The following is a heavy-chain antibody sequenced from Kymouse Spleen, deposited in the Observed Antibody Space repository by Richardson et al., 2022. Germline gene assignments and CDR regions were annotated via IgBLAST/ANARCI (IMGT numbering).Heavy chain of an antibody. CDR2: IYYSGST. Sequence: QVQLQESGPGLVKPSETLSLTCTVSGGSISSYYWSWIRQPPGKGLEWIGYIYYSGSTNYNPSLKSRVTISVDTSKNQFSLKLSSVTAADTAVYYCASTTVTTGYFDYWGQGTLVTVSS. V-gene: IGHV4-59*01. J-gene: IGHJ4*02. CDR3: ASTTVTTGYFDY. D-gene: IGHD4-11,IGHD4-11*01. CDR1: GGSISSYY.